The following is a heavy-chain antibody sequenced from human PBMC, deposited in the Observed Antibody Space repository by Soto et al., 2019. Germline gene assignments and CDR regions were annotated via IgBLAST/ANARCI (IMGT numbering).Heavy chain of an antibody. CDR2: IDPSDSYT. V-gene: IGHV5-10-1*01. CDR3: ARHLMGGYTYGYSVYYYYGMAV. J-gene: IGHJ6*02. CDR1: GYSFTSYW. D-gene: IGHD5-18*01. Sequence: GESLKISCKGSGYSFTSYWISWVRQMPGKGLEWMGRIDPSDSYTNYSPSFQGHVTISADKSISTAYLQWSSLKASDTAMYYCARHLMGGYTYGYSVYYYYGMAVWGQGTTVPVSS.